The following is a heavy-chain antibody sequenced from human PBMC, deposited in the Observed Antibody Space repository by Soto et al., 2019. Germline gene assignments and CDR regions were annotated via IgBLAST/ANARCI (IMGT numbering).Heavy chain of an antibody. CDR1: GFNFSNHW. D-gene: IGHD2-21*02. V-gene: IGHV3-74*01. CDR2: ITSDGKSK. J-gene: IGHJ5*02. CDR3: ARESGDWPLNWFDP. Sequence: PVGSLRLSCGASGFNFSNHWMHWVRQRPAEGLVWVSRITSDGKSKAYAESVKGRFAISRGNAKNTLYLQMNGLTAEDTAVYYCARESGDWPLNWFDPWGQGTLVTVSS.